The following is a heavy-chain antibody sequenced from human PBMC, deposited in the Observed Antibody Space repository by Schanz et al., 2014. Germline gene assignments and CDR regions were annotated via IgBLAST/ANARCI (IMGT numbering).Heavy chain of an antibody. CDR2: MNPNSGNP. V-gene: IGHV1-8*01. CDR1: RYTFTSYD. Sequence: QVQLIQSGAEVKKPGASVKVSCTASRYTFTSYDINWVRQAPGQGLEWLGWMNPNSGNPGFAQKCRGRVTMTRNTSMSTAYIELHILTSEDTAVYYCARGRTFDYWGQGTLVTVSS. J-gene: IGHJ4*02. CDR3: ARGRTFDY.